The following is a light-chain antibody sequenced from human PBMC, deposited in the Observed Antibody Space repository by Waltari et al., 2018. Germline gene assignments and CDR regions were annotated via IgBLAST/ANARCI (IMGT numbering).Light chain of an antibody. Sequence: QSALTQPASVSGSPGQSITLSCTGTRSDIGSPDHVPWYQQHPGKAPILIIYEVSARPSGVSYRFSGSKSGNTAALTIFGLQPEDDADYHCTSHTTTSTVVFGGGTRLTVL. CDR1: RSDIGSPDH. CDR3: TSHTTTSTVV. V-gene: IGLV2-14*01. CDR2: EVS. J-gene: IGLJ2*01.